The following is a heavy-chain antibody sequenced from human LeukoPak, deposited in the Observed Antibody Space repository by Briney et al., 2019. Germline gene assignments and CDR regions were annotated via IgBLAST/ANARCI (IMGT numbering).Heavy chain of an antibody. J-gene: IGHJ3*01. CDR3: ARWVSTSYDAFDF. V-gene: IGHV3-64*01. Sequence: PGGSLRLSCAASGFTFSDYAMTWVRQAPGKGLEYVSAISTNGDSTYYANSVKGRFTISRDNSKNTLYLQMGSLRAEDMAVYYCARWVSTSYDAFDFWGQGTMVTVSS. D-gene: IGHD3-22*01. CDR1: GFTFSDYA. CDR2: ISTNGDST.